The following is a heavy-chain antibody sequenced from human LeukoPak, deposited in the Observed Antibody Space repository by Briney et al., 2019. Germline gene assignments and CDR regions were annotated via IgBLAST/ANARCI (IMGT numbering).Heavy chain of an antibody. CDR1: GDSITGYY. D-gene: IGHD3-22*01. J-gene: IGHJ4*02. Sequence: NTSETLSHTCSVSGDSITGYYWGWIRQPPGKGLEWIGNIYYTRNTYYNSSLKSRVTISLDTSKNQFSLKLSPVTAADTAVYYCARVRYSDSSVLTRKRSYYFDYWRQGTLATVCS. CDR3: ARVRYSDSSVLTRKRSYYFDY. V-gene: IGHV4-59*12. CDR2: IYYTRNT.